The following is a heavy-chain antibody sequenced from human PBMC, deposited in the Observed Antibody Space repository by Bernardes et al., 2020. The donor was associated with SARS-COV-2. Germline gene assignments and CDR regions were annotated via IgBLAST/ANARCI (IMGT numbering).Heavy chain of an antibody. CDR2: IDSGGST. D-gene: IGHD3-22*01. J-gene: IGHJ4*02. CDR1: GFVSSNY. V-gene: IGHV3-53*04. Sequence: GGSLRLSCAASGFVSSNYMSWVRPAPGKGLEWVSVIDSGGSTHYADSVKGRFTISRHNSKNTLYLQMNSLRGEDTAVYYCALTTYYYDSSGYLYWGQGTLVTVSS. CDR3: ALTTYYYDSSGYLY.